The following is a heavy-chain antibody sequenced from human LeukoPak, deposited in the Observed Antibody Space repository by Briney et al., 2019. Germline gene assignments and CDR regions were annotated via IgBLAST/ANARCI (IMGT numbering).Heavy chain of an antibody. CDR1: GYTFTSYG. CDR3: ASGLRYFDWLHFDY. CDR2: ISVYNGNT. D-gene: IGHD3-9*01. J-gene: IGHJ4*02. V-gene: IGHV1-18*01. Sequence: ASVKVSCKASGYTFTSYGISWVRQAPGQGLEWMGWISVYNGNTNYAQNFQGRVTTTTDTSTSTAYMELRSLTSDDTAVYYCASGLRYFDWLHFDYWGQGTLVTVSS.